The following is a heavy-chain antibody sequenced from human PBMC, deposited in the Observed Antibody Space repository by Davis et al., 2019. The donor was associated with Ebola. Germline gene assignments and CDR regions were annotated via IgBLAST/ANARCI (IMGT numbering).Heavy chain of an antibody. J-gene: IGHJ6*02. Sequence: SETLSLTCTVSGGSISSYYWSWILQPPGKGLEWIGYIYYSGSTNYNPSLKSRVTISVDTSKNQFSLKLSSVTAADTAVYYCARVVYYYGMDVWGQRTTVTVSS. CDR2: IYYSGST. V-gene: IGHV4-59*01. CDR3: ARVVYYYGMDV. CDR1: GGSISSYY.